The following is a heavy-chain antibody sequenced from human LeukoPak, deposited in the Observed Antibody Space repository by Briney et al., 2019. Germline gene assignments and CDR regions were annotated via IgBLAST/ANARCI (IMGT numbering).Heavy chain of an antibody. J-gene: IGHJ4*02. CDR1: GFVFSSYS. V-gene: IGHV3-21*06. Sequence: GGSLRLSCAASGFVFSSYSMNWVRQAPGKGLEWVSSISSESAHILYADPVKGRFTISRDNAEILVYLHMNSLRAEDTAVYYCARFETVAAKPFEYWGQGTLVTVSS. CDR3: ARFETVAAKPFEY. CDR2: ISSESAHI. D-gene: IGHD6-19*01.